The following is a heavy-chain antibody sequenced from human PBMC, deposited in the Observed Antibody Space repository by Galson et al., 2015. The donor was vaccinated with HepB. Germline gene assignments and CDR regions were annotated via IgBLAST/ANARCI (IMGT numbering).Heavy chain of an antibody. D-gene: IGHD1-26*01. J-gene: IGHJ4*02. V-gene: IGHV3-23*01. Sequence: SLRLSCAASGFIFNNYAMSWVRQAPGKGLEWVSTISGSGGSTHYADSVKGRFTISRDNSKNTVYLRMNSLRAEDTALYYCAKGWVPATLINCWGQGTLITVSS. CDR1: GFIFNNYA. CDR2: ISGSGGST. CDR3: AKGWVPATLINC.